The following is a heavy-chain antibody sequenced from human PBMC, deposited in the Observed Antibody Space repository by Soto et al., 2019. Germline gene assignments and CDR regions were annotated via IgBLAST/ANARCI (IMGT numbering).Heavy chain of an antibody. V-gene: IGHV3-30*18. CDR1: GFTFSSYG. CDR3: AKAHYYDSSGSPFDY. Sequence: QVQLVESGGGVVQPGRSLRLSCAASGFTFSSYGMHWVRQAPGKGLEWVAVISYDGSNKYYADSVKGRFTISRDNSKNTLYLQMNSLRAEDTAVYYCAKAHYYDSSGSPFDYWGKGTLVTVTS. CDR2: ISYDGSNK. J-gene: IGHJ4*02. D-gene: IGHD3-22*01.